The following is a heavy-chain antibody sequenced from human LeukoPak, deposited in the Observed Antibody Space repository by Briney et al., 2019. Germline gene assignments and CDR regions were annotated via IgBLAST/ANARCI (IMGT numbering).Heavy chain of an antibody. V-gene: IGHV4-59*01. CDR3: ASKRIYGDGYFQH. CDR1: GDSISSYY. Sequence: PSETLSLTCTVSGDSISSYYWSWIRQPPGKGLEWIGYIYYSGSTNYNPSLKSRVTISVDTSKNQFSLKLSSVTAADTAVYYCASKRIYGDGYFQHWGQGTLVTVSS. J-gene: IGHJ1*01. D-gene: IGHD4-17*01. CDR2: IYYSGST.